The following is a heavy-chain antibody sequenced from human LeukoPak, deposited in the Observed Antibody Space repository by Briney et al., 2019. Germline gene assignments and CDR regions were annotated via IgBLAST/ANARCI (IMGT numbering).Heavy chain of an antibody. Sequence: PSETLSLTCAVYGGSFSGYYWSWIRQPPGKGLEWIGEINHSGSTNYNPSLKSRVTISVDTSKNQFSLKLSSVTAADTAVYYCARGRGIAAAGTRPFDYWGQETLVTVSS. D-gene: IGHD6-13*01. V-gene: IGHV4-34*01. CDR2: INHSGST. CDR1: GGSFSGYY. J-gene: IGHJ4*02. CDR3: ARGRGIAAAGTRPFDY.